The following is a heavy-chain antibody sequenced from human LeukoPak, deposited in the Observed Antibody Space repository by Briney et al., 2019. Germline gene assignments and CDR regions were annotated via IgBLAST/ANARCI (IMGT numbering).Heavy chain of an antibody. CDR2: ISGDGGST. V-gene: IGHV3-43*02. CDR1: GFTFDDYA. J-gene: IGHJ3*02. CDR3: ARDMRPVRVNAFDI. Sequence: PGGSLRLSCAASGFTFDDYAMHWVRQAPGKGLEWVSLISGDGGSTYYADSVKGRFTISRDNSKNSLYLQMNSLRTEDTALYYCARDMRPVRVNAFDIWGQGTMVTVSS. D-gene: IGHD2-21*01.